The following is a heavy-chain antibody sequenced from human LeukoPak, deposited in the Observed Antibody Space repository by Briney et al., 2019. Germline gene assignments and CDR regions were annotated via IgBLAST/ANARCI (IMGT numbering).Heavy chain of an antibody. CDR2: INPNSGGT. CDR3: ARVSRFFDWLPPFVY. J-gene: IGHJ4*02. V-gene: IGHV1-2*02. Sequence: ASVKVSCKASGYTFTAGYYMHWVRQAPGQGLEWMGWINPNSGGTNSAQKFQGGVTMTADPSISTAYMELSRLSSDDTAVYYCARVSRFFDWLPPFVYWGQGTLVTVSS. D-gene: IGHD3-9*01. CDR1: GYTFTAGYY.